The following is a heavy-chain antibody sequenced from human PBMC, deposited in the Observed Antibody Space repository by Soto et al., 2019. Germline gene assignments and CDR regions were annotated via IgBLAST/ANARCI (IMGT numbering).Heavy chain of an antibody. CDR1: GFTFSSYA. Sequence: EVQLLESGGGLVQPGGSLRLSCAASGFTFSSYAMSWVRQAPGKGLEWVSAISGSGGSTYYADSVKGRFTISSDNSKNTLYLQMNSLRAEDTAVYYCAKDDDYYDSNRNDYWGQGTLVTVSS. J-gene: IGHJ4*02. D-gene: IGHD3-22*01. CDR3: AKDDDYYDSNRNDY. V-gene: IGHV3-23*01. CDR2: ISGSGGST.